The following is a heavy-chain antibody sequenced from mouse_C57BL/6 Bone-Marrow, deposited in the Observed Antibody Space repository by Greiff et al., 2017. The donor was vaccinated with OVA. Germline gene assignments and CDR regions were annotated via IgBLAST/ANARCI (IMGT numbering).Heavy chain of an antibody. Sequence: EVQLQQSGPGMVKPSQSLSLTCTVTGYSITSGYDWHWIRHFPGNKLEWMGYISYSGSTNYNPSLKSRISITHDTSKNHFFLKLNSVTTEDTATYYCAREELGRFAYWGQGTLVTVSA. V-gene: IGHV3-1*01. CDR1: GYSITSGYD. CDR3: AREELGRFAY. D-gene: IGHD4-1*01. J-gene: IGHJ3*01. CDR2: ISYSGST.